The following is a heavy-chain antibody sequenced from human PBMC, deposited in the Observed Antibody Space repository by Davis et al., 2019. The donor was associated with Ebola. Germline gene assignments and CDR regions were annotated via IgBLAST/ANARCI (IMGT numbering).Heavy chain of an antibody. J-gene: IGHJ4*02. CDR3: ARAAFGYNSGWYADY. D-gene: IGHD6-19*01. Sequence: ASVTVSCKAPGYTFTNYAMHWVRQAPGQRLEWMGWIHGGNGNRKYSQKFQGRVTITMDTSASTAYMELSSLRSEDTAVYYCARAAFGYNSGWYADYWGQGTLVTVSS. CDR1: GYTFTNYA. CDR2: IHGGNGNR. V-gene: IGHV1-3*01.